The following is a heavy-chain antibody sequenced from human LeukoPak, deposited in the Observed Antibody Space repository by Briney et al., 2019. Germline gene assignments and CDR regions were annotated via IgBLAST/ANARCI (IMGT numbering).Heavy chain of an antibody. CDR3: ARGVLLQGRGAFDI. Sequence: ASVKVSRKASGYTFSVYYIHWLRQAPGQGLEWMGWIIPKNGDTNYAQKFRDRVTMTRDTSISTTYMEINSLTSDDTAVYYCARGVLLQGRGAFDIWGQGAMVTVSS. D-gene: IGHD3-10*01. CDR1: GYTFSVYY. V-gene: IGHV1-2*02. J-gene: IGHJ3*02. CDR2: IIPKNGDT.